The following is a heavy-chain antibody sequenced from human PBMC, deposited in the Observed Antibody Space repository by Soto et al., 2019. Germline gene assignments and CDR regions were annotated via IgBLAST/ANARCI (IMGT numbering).Heavy chain of an antibody. CDR2: IYYSGST. V-gene: IGHV4-59*08. CDR1: GGSISSYY. D-gene: IGHD4-17*01. Sequence: PSETLSLTCTFSGGSISSYYWSWIRQPPGKGLEWIGYIYYSGSTNYNPSLKSRVTISVDTSKNQFSLRLSSVTAADTAVYYCARQDDTDHGAPNWFDPWGQGTLVTVSS. J-gene: IGHJ5*02. CDR3: ARQDDTDHGAPNWFDP.